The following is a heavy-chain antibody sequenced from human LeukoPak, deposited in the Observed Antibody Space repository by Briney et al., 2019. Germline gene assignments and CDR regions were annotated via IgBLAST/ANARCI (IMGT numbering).Heavy chain of an antibody. Sequence: PSETLSLPCAVYGGSFSGYYWSWIRQPPGKGLEWIGEINHSGSTNYNPSLKSRVTISVDTSKNQFSLKLSSVTAADTAVYYCARGLTYYDILTGYYKTNPYYFDYWGQGTLVTVSS. J-gene: IGHJ4*02. V-gene: IGHV4-34*01. D-gene: IGHD3-9*01. CDR2: INHSGST. CDR1: GGSFSGYY. CDR3: ARGLTYYDILTGYYKTNPYYFDY.